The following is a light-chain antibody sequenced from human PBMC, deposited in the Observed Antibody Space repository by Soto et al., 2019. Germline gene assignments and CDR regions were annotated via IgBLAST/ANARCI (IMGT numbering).Light chain of an antibody. CDR2: AAS. CDR1: QGISSY. Sequence: DIQLTQSPSFLSASVGDRVTITCRASQGISSYLAWYQQKPGKAPKLLIYAASTLQSGVPSRFSVRGSGTEFTLTISSLQPEDFATYHCQQLNSSPLTFGGGTKVDIK. V-gene: IGKV1-9*01. CDR3: QQLNSSPLT. J-gene: IGKJ4*01.